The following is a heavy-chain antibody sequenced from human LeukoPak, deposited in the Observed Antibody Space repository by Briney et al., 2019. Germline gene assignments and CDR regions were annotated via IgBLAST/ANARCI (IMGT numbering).Heavy chain of an antibody. J-gene: IGHJ3*02. D-gene: IGHD6-19*01. V-gene: IGHV3-30-3*01. CDR1: GFTFSSYA. CDR3: AKARSSGWYSDAFDI. Sequence: PGKSLRLSCAASGFTFSSYAMHWVRQAPGKGLEWVAVISYDGSNKYYADSVKGRFTISRDNSKNTLYLQMNSLRAEDTAVYYCAKARSSGWYSDAFDIWGQGTMVTVSS. CDR2: ISYDGSNK.